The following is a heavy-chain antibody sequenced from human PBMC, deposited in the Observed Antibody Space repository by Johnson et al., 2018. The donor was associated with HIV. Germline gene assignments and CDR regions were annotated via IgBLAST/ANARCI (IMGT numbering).Heavy chain of an antibody. CDR3: ARVSLAYSYGYDALDI. CDR2: IYSGENT. CDR1: GFIFDDYA. Sequence: QVQLVESGGGVVRPGGSLRLSCAASGFIFDDYAMHWVRQAPGKGLEWVSLIYSGENTKYADSVKGRFTISRDSSKNTLFLQLNSLRPEDTAVYYCARVSLAYSYGYDALDIWGQGTMVTVSS. J-gene: IGHJ3*02. D-gene: IGHD5-18*01. V-gene: IGHV3-NL1*01.